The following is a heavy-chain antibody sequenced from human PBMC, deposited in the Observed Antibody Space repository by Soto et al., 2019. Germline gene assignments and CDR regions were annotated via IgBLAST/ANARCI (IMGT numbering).Heavy chain of an antibody. CDR1: GYSISSGYY. CDR2: IYHSGST. CDR3: ARVNYDSSGLDY. J-gene: IGHJ4*02. V-gene: IGHV4-38-2*01. Sequence: LSLTCAVSGYSISSGYYWGWIRQPPGKGLEWIGSIYHSGSTYYNPSLKSRVTISVDTSKNQFSMKLSSVTAADTAVYYCARVNYDSSGLDYWGQGTLVTVSS. D-gene: IGHD3-22*01.